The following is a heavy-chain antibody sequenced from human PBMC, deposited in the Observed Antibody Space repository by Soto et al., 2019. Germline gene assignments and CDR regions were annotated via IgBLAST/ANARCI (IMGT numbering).Heavy chain of an antibody. CDR1: GYTFTNYY. CDR2: IDPSGGGT. CDR3: ARDRVDCSGGNCWRSVEDT. Sequence: QVQLVQSGAEVKKPGASVKVSCKASGYTFTNYYMHWVRQAPGQGLEWMGIIDPSGGGTSYAQKLQGRLTMTRDTSTSTVYMELSSLRSEDTAVYYCARDRVDCSGGNCWRSVEDTWGQGTLVTVSS. J-gene: IGHJ5*02. V-gene: IGHV1-46*01. D-gene: IGHD2-15*01.